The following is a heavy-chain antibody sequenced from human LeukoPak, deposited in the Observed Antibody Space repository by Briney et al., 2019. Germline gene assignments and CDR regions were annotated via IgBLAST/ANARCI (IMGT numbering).Heavy chain of an antibody. CDR2: IGTAGDT. CDR3: ARGRQVYCSGGSCYSFSENWFDP. D-gene: IGHD2-15*01. V-gene: IGHV3-13*01. CDR1: GFTFSSYD. Sequence: GGSLRLSCAASGFTFSSYDMHWVRQATGKGLEWVSAIGTAGDTYYPGSVKGRFTISRENAKNSLYLQMNSLRAGDTAVYYCARGRQVYCSGGSCYSFSENWFDPWGQGTLVTVSS. J-gene: IGHJ5*02.